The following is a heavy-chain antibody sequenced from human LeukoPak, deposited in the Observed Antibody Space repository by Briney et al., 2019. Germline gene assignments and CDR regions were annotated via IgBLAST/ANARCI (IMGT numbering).Heavy chain of an antibody. CDR3: ARDRVFGSGLPAYYYGMDV. D-gene: IGHD6-19*01. V-gene: IGHV1-3*01. Sequence: ASVTVSCKASGYPFSSYAMHWVRQAPGQRLEWMGWINAGNGVTKSSQKFQDRVTITRDTSASTAYMELSSLRSEDTAVYYCARDRVFGSGLPAYYYGMDVWGQGTTVTVSS. J-gene: IGHJ6*02. CDR2: INAGNGVT. CDR1: GYPFSSYA.